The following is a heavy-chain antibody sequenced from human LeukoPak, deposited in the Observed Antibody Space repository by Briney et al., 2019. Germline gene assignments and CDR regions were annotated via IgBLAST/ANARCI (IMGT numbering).Heavy chain of an antibody. Sequence: SETLSLTCTVSGGSISSSDYYWAWIRQPPGKGLEWIGSIYYGRSTFYNPSLKSRVTISVDTSKNHFSLNLNSVTAADTAVYYCARRRIVATLDYWGQGTLVTVSS. CDR3: ARRRIVATLDY. J-gene: IGHJ4*02. V-gene: IGHV4-39*02. CDR1: GGSISSSDYY. D-gene: IGHD5-12*01. CDR2: IYYGRST.